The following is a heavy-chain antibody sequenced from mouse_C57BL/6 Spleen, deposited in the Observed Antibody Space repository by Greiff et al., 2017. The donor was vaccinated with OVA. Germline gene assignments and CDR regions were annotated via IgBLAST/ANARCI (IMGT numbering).Heavy chain of an antibody. J-gene: IGHJ3*01. CDR1: GYTFTSYW. CDR3: ASHYGSSSFAY. Sequence: QVQLKQPGAELVRPGSSVKLSCKASGYTFTSYWMHWVKQRPIQGLEWIGNIDPSDSETHYNQKFKDKATLTVDKSSSTAYMQLSSLTSEDSAVYYCASHYGSSSFAYWGQGTLVTVSA. CDR2: IDPSDSET. D-gene: IGHD1-1*01. V-gene: IGHV1-52*01.